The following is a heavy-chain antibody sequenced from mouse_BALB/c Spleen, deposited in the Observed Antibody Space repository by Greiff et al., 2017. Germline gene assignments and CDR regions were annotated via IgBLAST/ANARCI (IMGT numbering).Heavy chain of an antibody. D-gene: IGHD2-14*01. CDR3: ARRGYDDAMDY. CDR1: GFNIKDYY. CDR2: IDPENGNT. V-gene: IGHV14-1*02. Sequence: VQLQQSGAELVRPGALVKLSCKASGFNIKDYYMHWVKQRPEQGLEWIGWIDPENGNTIYDPKFQGKASITADTSSNTAYLQLSSLTSEDTAVYYCARRGYDDAMDYWGQGTSVTVSS. J-gene: IGHJ4*01.